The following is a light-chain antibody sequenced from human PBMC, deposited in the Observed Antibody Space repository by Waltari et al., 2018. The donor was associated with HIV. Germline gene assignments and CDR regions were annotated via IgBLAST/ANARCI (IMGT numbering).Light chain of an antibody. CDR1: SSDIGIYNV. V-gene: IGLV2-23*02. CDR3: CSYAASSTSPMV. CDR2: EVS. J-gene: IGLJ1*01. Sequence: QSALTQPASVSGSPGQSITLSCTGTSSDIGIYNVVSWYQQHPNIAPKLLIYEVSKRPSGVSARFSASKSCNTASLTISGLQADDEADYYCCSYAASSTSPMVFGTGTKVTVL.